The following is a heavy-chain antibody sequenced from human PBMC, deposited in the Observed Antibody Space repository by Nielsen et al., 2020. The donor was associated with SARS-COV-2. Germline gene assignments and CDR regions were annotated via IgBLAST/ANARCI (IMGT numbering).Heavy chain of an antibody. CDR1: GFTFSKFP. CDR3: AREGLDGHVFDY. CDR2: ISRSSSII. Sequence: GESLKISCAASGFTFSKFPMHWVRQAPGKGLEWVSYISRSSSIIYYEDSVKGRFTISRDNSKNSVFLQMNSLRAEDTAVYYCAREGLDGHVFDYWGQGTLVTVSS. V-gene: IGHV3-48*04. D-gene: IGHD1-1*01. J-gene: IGHJ4*02.